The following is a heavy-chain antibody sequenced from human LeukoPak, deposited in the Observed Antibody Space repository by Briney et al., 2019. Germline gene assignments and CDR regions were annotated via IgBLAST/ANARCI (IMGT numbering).Heavy chain of an antibody. CDR2: IIPILGIA. V-gene: IGHV1-69*04. Sequence: SVTVSCKSSGGTFSSYAISWVRQAPGQGLEWMGRIIPILGIANYAQKFQGRVTITADKSTSTAYMELSSLRSEDTAVYYCARVGVDWFEGMDVWGQGTTVTVSS. CDR1: GGTFSSYA. CDR3: ARVGVDWFEGMDV. J-gene: IGHJ6*02. D-gene: IGHD3-9*01.